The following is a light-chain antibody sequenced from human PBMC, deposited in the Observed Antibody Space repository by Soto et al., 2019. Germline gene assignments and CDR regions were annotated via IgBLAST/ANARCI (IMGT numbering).Light chain of an antibody. J-gene: IGKJ4*02. V-gene: IGKV3-15*01. CDR3: QQYNNWPRLS. CDR1: QSVSSN. Sequence: EIVMTQSPATLSVSPGERATLSCRASQSVSSNLAWYQQKPGQAPRLLIYGASTRATGIPARFSGSGSETEFTITISSLQSVDFAVYYCQQYNNWPRLSVGGGTKVEIK. CDR2: GAS.